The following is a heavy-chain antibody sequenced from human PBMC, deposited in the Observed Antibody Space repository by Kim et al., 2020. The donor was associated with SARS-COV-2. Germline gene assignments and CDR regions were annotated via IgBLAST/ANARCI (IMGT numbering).Heavy chain of an antibody. CDR1: GFTFSSYA. D-gene: IGHD3-22*01. CDR3: ALGGSSGYSPFDY. Sequence: GGSLRLSCAASGFTFSSYAVNWVRQAPGKGLEWISAISGSGGSTYYADSVKGRFTISRDNSKNTLYLQMNSLRAEDTAVYYCALGGSSGYSPFDYWGQGTLVTVSS. CDR2: ISGSGGST. J-gene: IGHJ4*02. V-gene: IGHV3-23*01.